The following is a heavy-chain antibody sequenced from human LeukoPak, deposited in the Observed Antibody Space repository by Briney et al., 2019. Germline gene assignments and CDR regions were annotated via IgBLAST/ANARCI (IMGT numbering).Heavy chain of an antibody. Sequence: KPSQTLSLTCTVSGGSISSGDYSWTWIRQHPGKGLEWIGYIYYSGSTHYNPSLNSRLTISVDTSANQFSLKLTSVTAADTAVYYCAREGRSRGWPIDSWGQGTQVTVSS. CDR2: IYYSGST. J-gene: IGHJ4*02. CDR3: AREGRSRGWPIDS. CDR1: GGSISSGDYS. V-gene: IGHV4-31*03. D-gene: IGHD6-19*01.